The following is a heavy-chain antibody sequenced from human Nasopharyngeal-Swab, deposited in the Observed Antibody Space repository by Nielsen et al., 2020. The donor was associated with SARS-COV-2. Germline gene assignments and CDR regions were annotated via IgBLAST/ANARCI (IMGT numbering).Heavy chain of an antibody. V-gene: IGHV5-10-1*01. J-gene: IGHJ4*02. CDR3: ATTYYYDSSGYPLPYY. D-gene: IGHD3-22*01. Sequence: VRQMPGTGLEWMGRIDPSDSYTNYSPSFQGHVTISADESISTAYLQWSSLKASDTAMYYCATTYYYDSSGYPLPYYWGQGTLVTVSS. CDR2: IDPSDSYT.